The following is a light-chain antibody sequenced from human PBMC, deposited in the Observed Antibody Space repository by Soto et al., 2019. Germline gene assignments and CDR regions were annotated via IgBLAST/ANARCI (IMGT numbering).Light chain of an antibody. Sequence: QSALTQPASVSGSPGQSITVSCTGTSNDIGAYNYVSWYQQHPGTAPKLMIYEVNNRPSGISNRFSSSKSGNTASLTISGLQAEDEADYFCSSFTSTSAVYVFGAGTKVTVL. CDR1: SNDIGAYNY. CDR2: EVN. J-gene: IGLJ1*01. CDR3: SSFTSTSAVYV. V-gene: IGLV2-14*01.